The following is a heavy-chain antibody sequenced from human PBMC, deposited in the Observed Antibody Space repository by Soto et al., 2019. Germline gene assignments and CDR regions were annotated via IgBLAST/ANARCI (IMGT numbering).Heavy chain of an antibody. V-gene: IGHV4-34*01. CDR3: ARGRGGVQH. J-gene: IGHJ1*01. CDR2: LNDSGGT. CDR1: GGSFSGYY. Sequence: QVQLQQWGAGLLKPSETLSLTCAGYGGSFSGYYWSWIRPPPGKGLEWIGELNDSGGTNYNASLKSRVRISADTSKNQLSLKLNFVTAADTAVYYCARGRGGVQHWGQGTLVTVSS. D-gene: IGHD3-10*01.